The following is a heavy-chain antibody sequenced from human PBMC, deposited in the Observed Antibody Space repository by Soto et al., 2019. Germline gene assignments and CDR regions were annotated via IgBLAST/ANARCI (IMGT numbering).Heavy chain of an antibody. V-gene: IGHV1-2*04. CDR1: GYTFTAYY. CDR3: AREGTYLYESSGYYYEK. J-gene: IGHJ4*02. D-gene: IGHD3-22*01. Sequence: QVQLVQSGAEVKKPGASVKVSCKASGYTFTAYYIHWVRQAPGQGLEWMGWIDPNSGDTNYAQKFQDWVTMTRDTSISTAYLELSRLTSDDTAVYYCAREGTYLYESSGYYYEKWGQGTLVTVSS. CDR2: IDPNSGDT.